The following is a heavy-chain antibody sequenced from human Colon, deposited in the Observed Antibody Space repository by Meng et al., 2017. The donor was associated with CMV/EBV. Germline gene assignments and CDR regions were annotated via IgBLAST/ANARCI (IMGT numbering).Heavy chain of an antibody. Sequence: GESLKISCAGSGFTFSSYSLNWVRQAPGRGLELVAHIKEDGSEKYFVGSVKGRFTISRDNAKNSLYLQMNSLRAEDTAVYYCARDPFIKAFDIWGQGTMVTVSS. CDR1: GFTFSSYS. V-gene: IGHV3-7*01. CDR2: IKEDGSEK. J-gene: IGHJ3*02. CDR3: ARDPFIKAFDI.